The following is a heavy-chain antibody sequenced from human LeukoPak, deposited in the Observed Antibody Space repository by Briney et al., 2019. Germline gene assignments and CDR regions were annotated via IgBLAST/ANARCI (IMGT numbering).Heavy chain of an antibody. CDR2: ISAYNGDT. Sequence: ASVKVSCKASGYTFTTYGISWVRQAPGQGLEWMGWISAYNGDTNYAQRLQGRVTMTTDTSTRTAYMELRSLRSDDTAVYYCARILYYDSSGPPDYWGQGTLVTVSS. J-gene: IGHJ4*02. CDR3: ARILYYDSSGPPDY. D-gene: IGHD3-22*01. CDR1: GYTFTTYG. V-gene: IGHV1-18*01.